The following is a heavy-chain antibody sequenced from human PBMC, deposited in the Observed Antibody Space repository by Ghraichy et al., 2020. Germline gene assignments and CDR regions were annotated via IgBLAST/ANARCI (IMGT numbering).Heavy chain of an antibody. Sequence: SETLSLTCTVSGYSISSGYYWGWSRQPPGKGLEWIGSIYHSGSTYYNPSLKSRVTISVDTSKNQFSLTLSSVTAADTAVYYCARAGQQLAYYYYYYYMDVWGKGTTVTVAS. CDR2: IYHSGST. D-gene: IGHD6-13*01. CDR3: ARAGQQLAYYYYYYYMDV. J-gene: IGHJ6*03. V-gene: IGHV4-38-2*02. CDR1: GYSISSGYY.